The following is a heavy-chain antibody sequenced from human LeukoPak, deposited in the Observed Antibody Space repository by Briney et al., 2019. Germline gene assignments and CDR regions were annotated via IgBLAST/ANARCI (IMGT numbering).Heavy chain of an antibody. Sequence: PSETLSLTCTVSGGSISSYYWSWIRQPPGKGLEWIGYIYYSGSTNYNPSLKSRVTISVDTSKNQFSLKLSSVTAADTAVYYCARNILWFGEQDGVDWFDPWGQGTLVTVSS. D-gene: IGHD3-10*01. V-gene: IGHV4-59*01. CDR3: ARNILWFGEQDGVDWFDP. CDR1: GGSISSYY. J-gene: IGHJ5*02. CDR2: IYYSGST.